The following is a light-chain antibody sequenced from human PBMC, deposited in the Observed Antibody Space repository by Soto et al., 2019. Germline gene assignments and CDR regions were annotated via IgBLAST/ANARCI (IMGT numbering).Light chain of an antibody. CDR3: QQYGNSQT. J-gene: IGKJ1*01. CDR1: QSVRSTY. Sequence: EIVLTQSPGTLSLSPGERATLSCRASQSVRSTYLAWYQQKPGQAPRLLIYAASSRATGIPDRFSGSGSGTDFTLTISRLEPEDFGVYHCQQYGNSQTFGQGTKVEIK. V-gene: IGKV3-20*01. CDR2: AAS.